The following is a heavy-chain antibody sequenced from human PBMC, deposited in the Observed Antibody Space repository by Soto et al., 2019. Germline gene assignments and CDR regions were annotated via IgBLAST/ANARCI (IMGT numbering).Heavy chain of an antibody. CDR2: IFHSGCT. D-gene: IGHD5-12*01. CDR1: GGTLSSYY. J-gene: IGHJ4*02. V-gene: IGHV4-59*08. CDR3: ANQRSREGYNFIEY. Sequence: SETLSLSCTFYGGTLSSYYWSLIRPPPGKGLEWIGIIFHSGCTNYNPSLQSRVTISVDTSKNQVSLKLTSVTVADTAVYFCANQRSREGYNFIEYWGQGIQVTVSS.